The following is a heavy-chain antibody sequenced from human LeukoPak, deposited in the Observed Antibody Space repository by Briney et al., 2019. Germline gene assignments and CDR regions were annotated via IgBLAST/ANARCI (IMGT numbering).Heavy chain of an antibody. J-gene: IGHJ5*02. CDR1: GYIFTGYY. V-gene: IGHV1-2*02. CDR2: IDPNSGGA. CDR3: ARGPPEYCSGGTCYSGRNWIDP. D-gene: IGHD2-15*01. Sequence: ASVKVSCKASGYIFTGYYMHWVRQAPGQGLEWMGWIDPNSGGADYAQKFQGRVTMTRDKSISTAYMALSRLRSDDTAMYYCARGPPEYCSGGTCYSGRNWIDPWGQGTLVTVSS.